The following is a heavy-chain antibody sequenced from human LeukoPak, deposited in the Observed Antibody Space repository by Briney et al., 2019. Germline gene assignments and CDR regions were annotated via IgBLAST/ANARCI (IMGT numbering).Heavy chain of an antibody. D-gene: IGHD1-1*01. V-gene: IGHV3-23*01. CDR3: AKAELIWNNYRYYGMDV. Sequence: PGGALRLSCAASGFTFSPYAMSWVRQAPGKGLESVSLISDSGDSTFYADSVKGRLTISRDNSKNTLYLQMNSLRAEDTAVYFCAKAELIWNNYRYYGMDVWGQGTTVTVSS. CDR1: GFTFSPYA. CDR2: ISDSGDST. J-gene: IGHJ6*02.